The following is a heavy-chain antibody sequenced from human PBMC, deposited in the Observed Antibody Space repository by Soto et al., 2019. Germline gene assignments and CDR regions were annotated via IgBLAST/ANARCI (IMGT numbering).Heavy chain of an antibody. D-gene: IGHD3-22*01. V-gene: IGHV4-61*03. CDR3: ARDNGVSSGYDPFNWFDL. CDR1: GGSVSRGSYH. J-gene: IGHJ5*02. Sequence: SETLSLTCIVSGGSVSRGSYHWSWIRQPPGKGLEWIGYIYYSGSTNYNPSLKSRVTISVDTSKNHFSLKLSSVTAADTAVYYCARDNGVSSGYDPFNWFDLCGQGSLVTGSS. CDR2: IYYSGST.